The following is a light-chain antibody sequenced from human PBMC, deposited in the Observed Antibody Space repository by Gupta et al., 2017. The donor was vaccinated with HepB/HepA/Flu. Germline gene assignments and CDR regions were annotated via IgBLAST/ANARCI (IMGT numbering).Light chain of an antibody. Sequence: DIQLTQSPSFLSASVGDRVTITCRASQDIRTYLAWYQQKPGTAPKLLIYAASSLHSGVPSRFSGSGYGKEVILTISSRQQEDYATYYCQQVTNYSSRTFGGGTKVEIK. CDR3: QQVTNYSSRT. CDR1: QDIRTY. V-gene: IGKV1-9*01. J-gene: IGKJ4*01. CDR2: AAS.